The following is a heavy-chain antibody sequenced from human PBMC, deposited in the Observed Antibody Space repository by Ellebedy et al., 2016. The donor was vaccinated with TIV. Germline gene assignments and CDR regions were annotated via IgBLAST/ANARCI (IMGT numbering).Heavy chain of an antibody. CDR1: GFSLSASGMC. J-gene: IGHJ5*02. CDR3: ARTDYGDYVGWFDP. D-gene: IGHD4-17*01. Sequence: SGPTLVKPTESLTLTCTFSGFSLSASGMCASWVRQPPGKALEWLARIDWDDNKHYKTSLKTRLTISKDTSKNQVGLTMTNMDPVDTATYYCARTDYGDYVGWFDPWGQGTLVTVSS. CDR2: IDWDDNK. V-gene: IGHV2-70*19.